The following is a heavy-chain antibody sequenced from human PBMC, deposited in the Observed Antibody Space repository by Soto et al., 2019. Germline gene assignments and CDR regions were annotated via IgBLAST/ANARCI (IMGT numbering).Heavy chain of an antibody. D-gene: IGHD6-13*01. J-gene: IGHJ6*02. V-gene: IGHV3-30-3*01. CDR2: ISYDGSNK. Sequence: GGSLRLSCVASGFTFSRYAMHWVRQAPGKGLEWVAVISYDGSNKYYADSVKGRFTISRDKSKNTLYLQMNSLRTEDTAVYYCARDQQQREAGRGYYYYYYGMDVWGQGTTVTVSS. CDR1: GFTFSRYA. CDR3: ARDQQQREAGRGYYYYYYGMDV.